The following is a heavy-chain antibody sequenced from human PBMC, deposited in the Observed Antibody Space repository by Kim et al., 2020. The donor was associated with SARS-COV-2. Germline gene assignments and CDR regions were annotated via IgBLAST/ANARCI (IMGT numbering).Heavy chain of an antibody. V-gene: IGHV4-39*01. CDR2: TDYSGST. J-gene: IGHJ5*02. CDR1: GGSISSSRYY. Sequence: SETLSLTCTVSGGSISSSRYYWGWIRQPPGKGLEWIGCTDYSGSTYYNPSLKSRVTISVDTSKNQFSLKLSSVTAADTAVYYCARQAREFPVRVNWCDPWGQGTLVTVSS. D-gene: IGHD3-10*01. CDR3: ARQAREFPVRVNWCDP.